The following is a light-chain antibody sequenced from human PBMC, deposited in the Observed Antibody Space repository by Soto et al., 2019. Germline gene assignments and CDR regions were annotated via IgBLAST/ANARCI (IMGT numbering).Light chain of an antibody. V-gene: IGKV4-1*01. J-gene: IGKJ1*01. CDR2: WAS. Sequence: DIVMTQSPDSLAVSLGEGASINCKSSQTILYSSNNKTYLAWYQQSPGQPPKLLIYWASTRESGVPDRFSGSGSGTDFTLTINSLQAEDVAVYYCQQYYTTPRTFGQGTKVEIK. CDR3: QQYYTTPRT. CDR1: QTILYSSNNKTY.